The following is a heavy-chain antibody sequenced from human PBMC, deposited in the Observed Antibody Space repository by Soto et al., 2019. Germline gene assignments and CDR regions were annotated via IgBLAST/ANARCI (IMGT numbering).Heavy chain of an antibody. D-gene: IGHD2-2*01. Sequence: QLQLQESGPGLVKPSETLSLTCTVSGGSISSSSYYWGWIRQPPGKGLEWIGSIYYSGSTYYNPSLKSRVTISVDTSKNQFSLKLSSVTAADTAVYYCARDLIVVVPRYAFDIWGQGTMVTVSS. J-gene: IGHJ3*02. CDR2: IYYSGST. CDR3: ARDLIVVVPRYAFDI. V-gene: IGHV4-39*02. CDR1: GGSISSSSYY.